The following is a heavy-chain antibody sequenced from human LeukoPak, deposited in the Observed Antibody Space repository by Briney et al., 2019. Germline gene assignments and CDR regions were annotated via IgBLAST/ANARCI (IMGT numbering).Heavy chain of an antibody. Sequence: PSETLSLTCSVSGGSISSYYWSWLRPPPGKGLEWIGYIYYSGTTNYSPSLESRVTISVDTSKNQFSLKLSSVTAADTAVYYCARRGIRFYGLDVWGQGTTVTVSS. CDR3: ARRGIRFYGLDV. J-gene: IGHJ6*02. V-gene: IGHV4-59*08. CDR2: IYYSGTT. CDR1: GGSISSYY. D-gene: IGHD3-3*02.